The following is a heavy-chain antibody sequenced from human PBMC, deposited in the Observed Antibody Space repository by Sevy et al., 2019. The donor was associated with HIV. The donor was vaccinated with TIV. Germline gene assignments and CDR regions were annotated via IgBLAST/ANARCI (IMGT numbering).Heavy chain of an antibody. CDR2: FVPEDGEI. D-gene: IGHD1-26*01. V-gene: IGHV1-24*01. Sequence: ASVKVSCKVPGYTLSEVSMHWVRQAPGKGLEWMGGFVPEDGEIVYAQNFQGRVNVAWDTWTDTAYLEVTNLRSEETATYFSVIGDTPRLTGSGTRLKDQSLNYFHFWGQGTLVTVSS. CDR3: VIGDTPRLTGSGTRLKDQSLNYFHF. CDR1: GYTLSEVS. J-gene: IGHJ4*02.